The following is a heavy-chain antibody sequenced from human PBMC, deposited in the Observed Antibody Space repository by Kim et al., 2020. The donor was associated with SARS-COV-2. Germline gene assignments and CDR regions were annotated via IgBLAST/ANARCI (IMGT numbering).Heavy chain of an antibody. CDR2: IYYTGST. D-gene: IGHD1-26*01. Sequence: SETLSLTCTVSGGSISSSSYYWGWIRQPPGKGLEWIGSIYYTGSTYYNPSLKSRVTISVDTSKNQFSLKLSSVTAADTAVYYCARQTFHSGSYCAGVDHLGQGTPGTGFS. CDR3: ARQTFHSGSYCAGVDH. J-gene: IGHJ4*03. V-gene: IGHV4-39*01. CDR1: GGSISSSSYY.